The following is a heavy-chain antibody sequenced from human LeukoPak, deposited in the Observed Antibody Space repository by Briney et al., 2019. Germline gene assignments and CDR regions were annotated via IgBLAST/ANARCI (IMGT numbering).Heavy chain of an antibody. J-gene: IGHJ5*02. CDR3: ARLISFQYNWFDP. Sequence: PSQTLSLTCTVSGGSISSGGYYWSWIRQHPGKGLEWIGYIYYSGSTYHNPSLKSRVTISVDTSKNQFSLKLSSVTAADTAVYYCARLISFQYNWFDPWGQGTLVTVSS. D-gene: IGHD2-2*01. CDR2: IYYSGST. CDR1: GGSISSGGYY. V-gene: IGHV4-31*03.